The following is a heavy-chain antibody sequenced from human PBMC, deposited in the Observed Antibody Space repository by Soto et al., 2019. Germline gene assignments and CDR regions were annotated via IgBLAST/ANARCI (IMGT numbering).Heavy chain of an antibody. CDR2: INAGNGNT. J-gene: IGHJ4*02. CDR3: ANALGLYYFDY. Sequence: ASVKVSFKASGYTFTSYAMHWVRQAPGQRLEWMGWINAGNGNTKYSQKFQGRVTITRDTSASTAYMELSSLRSEDTAVYYCANALGLYYFDYWGQGTLVTVSS. V-gene: IGHV1-3*01. CDR1: GYTFTSYA. D-gene: IGHD3-16*01.